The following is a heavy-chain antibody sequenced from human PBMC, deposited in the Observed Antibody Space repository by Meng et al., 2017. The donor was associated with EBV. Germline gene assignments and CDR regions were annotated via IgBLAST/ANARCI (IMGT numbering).Heavy chain of an antibody. CDR1: GFTVSRNY. Sequence: EVQVVESGGGLIPPGGSLSLSCAASGFTVSRNYMSWVRQDPGKGLEWVSVIYSGGSTYYADSVKGRFTIYRDNYKNTLYLQMNSLRAEDTAVYYCAKHRLGPLDYWGQGTLVTVSS. CDR3: AKHRLGPLDY. D-gene: IGHD5-12*01. V-gene: IGHV3-53*01. J-gene: IGHJ4*02. CDR2: IYSGGST.